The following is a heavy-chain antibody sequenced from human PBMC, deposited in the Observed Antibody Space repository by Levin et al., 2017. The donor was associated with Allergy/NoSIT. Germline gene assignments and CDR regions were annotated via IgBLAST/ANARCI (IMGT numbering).Heavy chain of an antibody. CDR3: ARETGRRLRYCSSTSCPSGAFDI. D-gene: IGHD2-2*01. CDR1: GGSFSGYY. Sequence: SQTLSLTCAVYGGSFSGYYWSWIRQPPGKGLEWIGEINHSGSTNYNPSLKSRVTISVDTSKNQFSLKLSSVTAADTAVYYCARETGRRLRYCSSTSCPSGAFDIWGQGTMVTVSS. CDR2: INHSGST. V-gene: IGHV4-34*01. J-gene: IGHJ3*02.